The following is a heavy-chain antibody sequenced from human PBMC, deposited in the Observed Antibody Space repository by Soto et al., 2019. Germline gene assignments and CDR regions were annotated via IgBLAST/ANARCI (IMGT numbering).Heavy chain of an antibody. CDR2: LSYDGSNK. CDR3: AKDLGSGSYLFDAFDI. Sequence: QGQLVESGGGMVQPGRSLRLSCAASGFTFSNYGMHWVRQAPGKGLEWVAVLSYDGSNKYYADSVKGRFTISRDNSKNTLYLQMNSLRAEDTAVYYCAKDLGSGSYLFDAFDIWGQGTMVTVSS. J-gene: IGHJ3*02. CDR1: GFTFSNYG. D-gene: IGHD1-26*01. V-gene: IGHV3-30*18.